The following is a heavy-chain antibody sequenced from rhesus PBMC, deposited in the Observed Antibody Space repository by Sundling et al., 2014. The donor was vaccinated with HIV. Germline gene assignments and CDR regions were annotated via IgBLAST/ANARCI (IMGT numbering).Heavy chain of an antibody. CDR3: ARRTLYFDY. CDR1: GLSLSTSGMG. V-gene: IGHV2-174*02. J-gene: IGHJ4*01. Sequence: QVTLKESGPALVKPTQTLTLTCTFSGLSLSTSGMGVGWIRQPPGKALEWLATIYWDDDKRYNTSLKNRLHISKDTSKNQVILTMTNMDPTDTATYFCARRTLYFDYWGQGVLVTVSS. CDR2: IYWDDDK.